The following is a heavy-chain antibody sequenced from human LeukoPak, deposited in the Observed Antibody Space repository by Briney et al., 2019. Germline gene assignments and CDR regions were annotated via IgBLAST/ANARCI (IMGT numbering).Heavy chain of an antibody. CDR1: GGSFSGYY. D-gene: IGHD6-13*01. Sequence: SETLSLTCAVYGGSFSGYYWSWIRQPPGKGLEWIGEINHSGSTNYNPSLKSRVTISVDTSKNQFSLKLSSVTAADTAVYYCARGRGSGMAARGGQGTLVTVSS. V-gene: IGHV4-34*01. J-gene: IGHJ4*02. CDR3: ARGRGSGMAAR. CDR2: INHSGST.